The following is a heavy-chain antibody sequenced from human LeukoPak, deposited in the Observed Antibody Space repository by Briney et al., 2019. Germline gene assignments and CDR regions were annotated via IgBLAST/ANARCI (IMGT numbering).Heavy chain of an antibody. Sequence: SETLSLTCTVSGGSISSYYWSWIRMPPGKGLEWIGYIYYTGATYYNPSLKSRVTISLDTSKNQFSLKLSSVTAADAAAYYCARAGYSYGTGYYFDYWGQGALVTVSS. CDR1: GGSISSYY. CDR2: IYYTGAT. D-gene: IGHD5-18*01. V-gene: IGHV4-59*01. CDR3: ARAGYSYGTGYYFDY. J-gene: IGHJ4*02.